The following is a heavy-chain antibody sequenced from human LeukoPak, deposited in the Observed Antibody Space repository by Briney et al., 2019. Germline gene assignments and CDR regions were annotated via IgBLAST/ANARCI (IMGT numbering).Heavy chain of an antibody. J-gene: IGHJ4*02. D-gene: IGHD6-13*01. V-gene: IGHV1-2*04. CDR3: AFLGIAAAGMENYFDY. CDR2: INPNSGGT. Sequence: ASVKVSCKASGYTFTGYYMHWVRQAPGQGLEWMGWINPNSGGTNYAQKFQGWVTMTRDTSISTAYMELSRLRSDDTAVYYCAFLGIAAAGMENYFDYWGQGTLVTVSS. CDR1: GYTFTGYY.